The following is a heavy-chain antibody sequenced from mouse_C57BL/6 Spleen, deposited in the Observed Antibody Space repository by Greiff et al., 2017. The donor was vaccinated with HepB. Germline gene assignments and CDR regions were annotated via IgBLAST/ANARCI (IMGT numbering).Heavy chain of an antibody. J-gene: IGHJ2*01. CDR1: GFNIKDDY. CDR3: TSYYYGSSYFDY. CDR2: IDPENGDT. D-gene: IGHD1-1*01. V-gene: IGHV14-4*01. Sequence: DVQLQESGAELVRPGASVKLSCTASGFNIKDDYMHWVKQRPEQGLEWIGWIDPENGDTEYASKFQGKATITADTSSNTAYLQLSSLTSEDTAVYYCTSYYYGSSYFDYWGQGTTLTVSS.